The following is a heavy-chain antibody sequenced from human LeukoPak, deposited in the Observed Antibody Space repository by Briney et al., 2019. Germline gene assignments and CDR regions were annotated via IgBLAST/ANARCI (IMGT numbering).Heavy chain of an antibody. J-gene: IGHJ4*02. V-gene: IGHV5-51*01. CDR3: ARQEAVGYYDSSGYADY. CDR2: IYPGDSDT. CDR1: GYSFTSSW. D-gene: IGHD3-22*01. Sequence: KISCKGSGYSFTSSWIGWVRQLPGKGLEWMGIIYPGDSDTRYSPSFQGQVTISADKSISTAYLQWSSLKASDTAMYYCARQEAVGYYDSSGYADYWGQGTLVTVSS.